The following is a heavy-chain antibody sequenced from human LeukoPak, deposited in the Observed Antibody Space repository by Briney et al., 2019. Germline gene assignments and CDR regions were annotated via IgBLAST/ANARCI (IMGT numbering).Heavy chain of an antibody. CDR2: ISGSGGST. D-gene: IGHD6-19*01. CDR1: GFTFSSYV. CDR3: AKEDSSSSGWQGALDY. V-gene: IGHV3-23*01. Sequence: PGGSLRLSCAASGFTFSSYVMSWVRQAPGKGLEWVSSISGSGGSTYYADSVKGRFTISRDNSKNTLYLQMNRLRAEDTAVYYCAKEDSSSSGWQGALDYWGQGTLVTVSS. J-gene: IGHJ4*02.